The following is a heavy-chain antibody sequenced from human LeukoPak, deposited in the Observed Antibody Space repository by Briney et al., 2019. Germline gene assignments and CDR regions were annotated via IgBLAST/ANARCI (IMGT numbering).Heavy chain of an antibody. Sequence: GGSLRLSCAASGFTFSSYAMSWVRQAPGKGLEWVSAISGSGGSTYYADSVKGRFTISRDNSRNTLYLQMNSLRAEDTAVYYCAKSLSYIRTYDYWGQGTLVTVSS. D-gene: IGHD3-10*01. CDR2: ISGSGGST. CDR3: AKSLSYIRTYDY. CDR1: GFTFSSYA. J-gene: IGHJ4*02. V-gene: IGHV3-23*01.